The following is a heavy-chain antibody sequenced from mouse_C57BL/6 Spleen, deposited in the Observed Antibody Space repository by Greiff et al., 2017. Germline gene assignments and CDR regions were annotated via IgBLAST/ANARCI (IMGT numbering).Heavy chain of an antibody. CDR3: TRGGDYSKGYWYFGV. J-gene: IGHJ1*03. CDR2: IGPETGGT. V-gene: IGHV1-15*01. D-gene: IGHD2-5*01. CDR1: GYTFTDYE. Sequence: VQLQESGAELVRPGASVTLSCKASGYTFTDYEMHWVQQTPVHGLAWIGAIGPETGGTASNQQLQGKVLLTADKSSSTAYMELRSLRAEASAVYYCTRGGDYSKGYWYFGVWGTGTTVTVSS.